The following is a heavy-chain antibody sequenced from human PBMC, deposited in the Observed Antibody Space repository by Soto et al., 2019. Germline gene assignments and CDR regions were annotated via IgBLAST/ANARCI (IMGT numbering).Heavy chain of an antibody. Sequence: QLQLQESGPGLVKPSETLSLTCTVSGDSIRSSSYWGWIRQPPGKGLEWIGSIYSTGNTYYNPSLNSQVIISVDTSKNQFSLNVISVTAADTAVYYCRRSSRYSTDVWGQGTTVTVSS. J-gene: IGHJ6*02. CDR3: RRSSRYSTDV. CDR2: IYSTGNT. D-gene: IGHD6-13*01. V-gene: IGHV4-39*01. CDR1: GDSIRSSSY.